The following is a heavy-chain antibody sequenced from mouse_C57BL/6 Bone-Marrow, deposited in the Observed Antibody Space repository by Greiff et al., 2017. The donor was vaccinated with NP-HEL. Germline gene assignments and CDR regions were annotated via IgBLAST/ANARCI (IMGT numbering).Heavy chain of an antibody. D-gene: IGHD4-1*01. V-gene: IGHV1-19*01. CDR1: GYTFTDYY. Sequence: VQLQQSGPVLVKPGASVKMSCKASGYTFTDYYMNWVKQSHGKSLEWIGVINPYNGGTSYNQKFKGKATLTVDKSSSTAYMELNSLTSEDSAVYYCARPNCYDAMDYGGQGTSVTVSS. CDR2: INPYNGGT. CDR3: ARPNCYDAMDY. J-gene: IGHJ4*01.